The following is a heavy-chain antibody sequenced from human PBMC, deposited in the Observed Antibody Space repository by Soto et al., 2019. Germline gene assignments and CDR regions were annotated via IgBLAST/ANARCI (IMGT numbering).Heavy chain of an antibody. D-gene: IGHD4-17*01. CDR1: GLTVSNNY. V-gene: IGHV3-53*01. CDR3: AREGGAHYYGDPLRWLDT. J-gene: IGHJ5*02. CDR2: IHSDGSA. Sequence: EVQLVESGGGLIQPGGSVRLSCAASGLTVSNNYMSWVRQAPGKGLEWVSVIHSDGSAYYADSVKGRFTISRDNAKNTLYLQMNNLRAEDTAVFYCAREGGAHYYGDPLRWLDTWGQGTQVTVSS.